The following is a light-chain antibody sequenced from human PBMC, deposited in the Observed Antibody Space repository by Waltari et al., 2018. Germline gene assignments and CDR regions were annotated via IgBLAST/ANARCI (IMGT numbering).Light chain of an antibody. CDR3: HVWHPHVDPGV. V-gene: IGLV3-21*04. CDR2: YDR. Sequence: SYVVTQPPSVSVAPGETATIPCWGDKIGTYSGPGYQPKAGQAPVLVIFYDRDRPSGIPDRFSGSNSGNTATLTISRVEAGDEARYYCHVWHPHVDPGVFGTGTEVTVL. J-gene: IGLJ1*01. CDR1: KIGTYS.